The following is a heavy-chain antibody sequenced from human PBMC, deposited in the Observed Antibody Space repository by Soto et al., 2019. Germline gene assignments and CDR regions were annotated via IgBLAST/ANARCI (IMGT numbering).Heavy chain of an antibody. V-gene: IGHV3-33*01. CDR3: ARVGYGDSYGSYYYYGMDV. J-gene: IGHJ6*02. Sequence: GGSLRLSCAASGFTFSSYGMHWVRQAPGKGLEWVAVIWYDGSNKYYADSVKGRFTISRDNSMNTLYLQMNSLRAEDTAVYYCARVGYGDSYGSYYYYGMDVWGQGTTVTVSS. CDR1: GFTFSSYG. D-gene: IGHD4-17*01. CDR2: IWYDGSNK.